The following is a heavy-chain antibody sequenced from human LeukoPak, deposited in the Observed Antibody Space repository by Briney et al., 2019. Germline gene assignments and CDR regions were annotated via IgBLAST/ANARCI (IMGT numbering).Heavy chain of an antibody. Sequence: ASVKVSCKASGYTFTSYDINWVRQATGQGLEWMGWMNPNSGNTGYAQKFQGRVTMTRDMSTSTVYMELSSLRSEDTAVYYCAGGPYGSGAFDIWGQGTMVTVSS. D-gene: IGHD3-10*01. J-gene: IGHJ3*02. CDR3: AGGPYGSGAFDI. V-gene: IGHV1-8*01. CDR2: MNPNSGNT. CDR1: GYTFTSYD.